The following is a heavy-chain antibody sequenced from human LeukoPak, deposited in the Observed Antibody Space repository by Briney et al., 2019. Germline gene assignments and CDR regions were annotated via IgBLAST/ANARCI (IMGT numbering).Heavy chain of an antibody. CDR1: GYTFTSYD. CDR2: MNPNSGNT. V-gene: IGHV1-8*01. Sequence: ASVKVSCKASGYTFTSYDINWVRQATGQGLEWMGWMNPNSGNTGYAQKFQGRVTMTTDTSTSTAYMELRSLRSDDTAVYYCARGPHYDILTGYKTENWFDPWGQGTLVTVSS. CDR3: ARGPHYDILTGYKTENWFDP. D-gene: IGHD3-9*01. J-gene: IGHJ5*02.